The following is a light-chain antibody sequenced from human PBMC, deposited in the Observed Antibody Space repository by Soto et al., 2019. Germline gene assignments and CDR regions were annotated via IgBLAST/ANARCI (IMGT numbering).Light chain of an antibody. Sequence: DIQMTQSPSAMSASVVGRVTITCRASQGISNYLAWYQQKPGKVPKLLIYAASTLQSGVPSRFSGSGSGPDFTLTISSLQPEDVATYYCQKYDHAPLTFGGGTKVDIK. CDR1: QGISNY. CDR3: QKYDHAPLT. J-gene: IGKJ4*01. V-gene: IGKV1-27*01. CDR2: AAS.